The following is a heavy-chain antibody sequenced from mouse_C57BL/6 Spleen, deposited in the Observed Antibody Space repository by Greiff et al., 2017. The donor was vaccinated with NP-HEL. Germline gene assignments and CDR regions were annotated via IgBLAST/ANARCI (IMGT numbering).Heavy chain of an antibody. D-gene: IGHD3-2*02. Sequence: EVKLMESEGGLVQPGSSMKLSCTASGFTFSDYYMAWVRQVPEKGLEWVANINYDGSSTYYLDSLKSRFIISRDNAKNILYLQMSSLKSEDTATYYCARGSSGYDYFDYWGQGTTLTVSS. V-gene: IGHV5-16*01. CDR1: GFTFSDYY. CDR3: ARGSSGYDYFDY. CDR2: INYDGSST. J-gene: IGHJ2*01.